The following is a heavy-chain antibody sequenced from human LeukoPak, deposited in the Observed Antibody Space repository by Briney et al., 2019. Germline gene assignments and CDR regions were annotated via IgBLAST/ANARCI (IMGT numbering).Heavy chain of an antibody. CDR3: ARAHIAVADTPPMGY. D-gene: IGHD6-19*01. Sequence: GGSLRLSCAASGFTFSSYEMNWVRQAPGKGLEWVSYISSSGSTIYYGDSVKGRFTISRDNAKNTLYLQMNSLRAEDTAVYYCARAHIAVADTPPMGYWGQGTLVTVSS. V-gene: IGHV3-48*03. CDR1: GFTFSSYE. J-gene: IGHJ4*02. CDR2: ISSSGSTI.